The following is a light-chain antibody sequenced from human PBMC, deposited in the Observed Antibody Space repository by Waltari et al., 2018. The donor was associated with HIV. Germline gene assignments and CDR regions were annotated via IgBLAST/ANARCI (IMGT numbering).Light chain of an antibody. J-gene: IGLJ3*02. V-gene: IGLV3-10*01. Sequence: SYEVTQPPSVSVSPGQTARITCSGDALPKKSAYWYQQKSGQAPVLVIYEDIKRPSGIPERFSGSSSGTVATLTISGAQVEDEADYYCYSTDISGDQWVFGGGTKVTVL. CDR3: YSTDISGDQWV. CDR1: ALPKKS. CDR2: EDI.